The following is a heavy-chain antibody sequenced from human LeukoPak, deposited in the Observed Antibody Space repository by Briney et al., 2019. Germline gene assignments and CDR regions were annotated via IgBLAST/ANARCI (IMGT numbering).Heavy chain of an antibody. V-gene: IGHV3-33*01. D-gene: IGHD3-22*01. CDR1: GFTFSSYG. J-gene: IGHJ5*02. Sequence: GRSLRLSCAASGFTFSSYGMHWVRQAPGKGLGWVAVIWYDGSNKYYADSVKGRFTISRDNSKNTLYLQMNSLRAEDTAVYYCARDNDSSGYYYVGHWFDPWGQGTLVTVSS. CDR3: ARDNDSSGYYYVGHWFDP. CDR2: IWYDGSNK.